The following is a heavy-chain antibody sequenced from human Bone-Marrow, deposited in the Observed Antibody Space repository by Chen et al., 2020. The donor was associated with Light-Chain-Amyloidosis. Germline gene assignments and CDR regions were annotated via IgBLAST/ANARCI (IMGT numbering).Heavy chain of an antibody. CDR3: ARRRDGYNFDY. D-gene: IGHD5-12*01. CDR2: IYPDDSDA. V-gene: IGHV5-51*01. J-gene: IGHJ4*02. CDR1: GYTFPNYW. Sequence: EVQLEQSGPEVKKPGESLKISCKGSGYTFPNYWIGWVRQMPGKGLEWMVVIYPDDSDASYSPSFGGQVTISADKSITTAYLQWRSLKASDTAMYYCARRRDGYNFDYWGQGTLVTVSS.